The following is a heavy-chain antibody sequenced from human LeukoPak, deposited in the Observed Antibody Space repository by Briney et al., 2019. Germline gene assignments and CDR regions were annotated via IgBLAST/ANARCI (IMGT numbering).Heavy chain of an antibody. Sequence: SETLSLTCTVSGGSISSHYWSWIRQPAGKGLEYIGRIHTSGITNYNPSLKSRVTMSGATSKNQFSLKLSSVTAADTAVYYCARDLGSNYVYFDYWGQGSLVTVSS. J-gene: IGHJ4*02. CDR3: ARDLGSNYVYFDY. CDR2: IHTSGIT. CDR1: GGSISSHY. D-gene: IGHD1-26*01. V-gene: IGHV4-4*07.